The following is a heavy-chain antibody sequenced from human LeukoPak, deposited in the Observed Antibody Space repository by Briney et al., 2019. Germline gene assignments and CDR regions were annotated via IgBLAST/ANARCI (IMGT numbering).Heavy chain of an antibody. CDR3: ATTRSNWNYLY. V-gene: IGHV1-18*01. Sequence: GASVKVSCKASGYTFTSYGISWVRQAPGQGLEWMGWISAYNGNTNYAQKLQGRVTMTTDASTSTAYMELRSLRSDDTAVYYCATTRSNWNYLYWGQGTLVTVSS. CDR2: ISAYNGNT. CDR1: GYTFTSYG. J-gene: IGHJ4*02. D-gene: IGHD1-7*01.